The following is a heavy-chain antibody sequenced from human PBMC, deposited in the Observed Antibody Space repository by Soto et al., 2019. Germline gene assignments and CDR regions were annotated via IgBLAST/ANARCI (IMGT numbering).Heavy chain of an antibody. CDR3: ARGGYSGNSQDYLYI. D-gene: IGHD6-25*01. CDR2: IYPGDSDT. Sequence: PGDSLKITFKASGYTFTAYLIGWVRQMPGNGLEWMGIIYPGDSDTRYSPSFQGQVTISADKSISPAYLQWSSLKASDTAMFYCARGGYSGNSQDYLYIGGTGT. V-gene: IGHV5-51*01. J-gene: IGHJ3*02. CDR1: GYTFTAYL.